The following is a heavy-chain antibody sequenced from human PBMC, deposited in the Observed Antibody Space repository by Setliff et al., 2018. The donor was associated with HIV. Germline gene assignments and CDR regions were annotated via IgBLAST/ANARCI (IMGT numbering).Heavy chain of an antibody. D-gene: IGHD2-8*02. CDR2: IYHSGST. CDR3: ARVSKTYWYSIPRDYYHHMDV. Sequence: SETLSLTCAVSNYSISSAYYWGWIRHPPGKGLEWIGSIYHSGSTYYNPSLKSRVTISVDTSKNQFSLKLKSVTAADTAVYYCARVSKTYWYSIPRDYYHHMDVWGKGTTVTVSS. V-gene: IGHV4-38-2*01. J-gene: IGHJ6*03. CDR1: NYSISSAYY.